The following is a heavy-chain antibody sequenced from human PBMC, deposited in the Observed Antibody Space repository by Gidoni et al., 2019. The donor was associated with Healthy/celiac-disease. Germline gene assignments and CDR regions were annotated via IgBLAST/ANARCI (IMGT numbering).Heavy chain of an antibody. J-gene: IGHJ4*02. CDR3: ARHVRDGYNRHLYYFDY. Sequence: QLQLQESGPGLVKPSETLSLTCTVSGGSISSSSYYWGWIRQPPGKGLEWIGSIYYSGSTYYNPSLKSRVTISVDTSKNQFSLKLSSVTAADTAVYYCARHVRDGYNRHLYYFDYWGQGTLVTVSS. V-gene: IGHV4-39*01. CDR1: GGSISSSSYY. CDR2: IYYSGST. D-gene: IGHD5-12*01.